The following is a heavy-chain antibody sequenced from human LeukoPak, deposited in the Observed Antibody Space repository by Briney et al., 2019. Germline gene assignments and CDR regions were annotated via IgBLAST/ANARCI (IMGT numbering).Heavy chain of an antibody. D-gene: IGHD6-19*01. CDR2: IYYSGST. Sequence: SETLSLTCTVSGGSISRYYWNWIRQPPGKGLEYIGYIYYSGSTNYNPSLKSRITISVDTSKNQFSLKLNSVTAADTAVYYCARGSSGWYGYYFDYWGQGTLVTVSS. CDR1: GGSISRYY. V-gene: IGHV4-59*01. J-gene: IGHJ4*02. CDR3: ARGSSGWYGYYFDY.